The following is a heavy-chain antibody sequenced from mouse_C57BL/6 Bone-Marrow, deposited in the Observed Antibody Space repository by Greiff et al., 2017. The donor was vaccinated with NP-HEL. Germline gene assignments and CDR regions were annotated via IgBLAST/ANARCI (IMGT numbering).Heavy chain of an antibody. CDR2: INPSTGGT. CDR1: GYSFTGYY. D-gene: IGHD4-1*01. CDR3: ASPSNLDY. Sequence: VQLQQSGPELVKPGASVKISCKASGYSFTGYYMNWVKQSPEKSLEWIGEINPSTGGTTYNQKFKAKATLTVDKSSSTAYMQLKSLTSEDSAVYYCASPSNLDYWGQGTTLTVSS. J-gene: IGHJ2*01. V-gene: IGHV1-42*01.